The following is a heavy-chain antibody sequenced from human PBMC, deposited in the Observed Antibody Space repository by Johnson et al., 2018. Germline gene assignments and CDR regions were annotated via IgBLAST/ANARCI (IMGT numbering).Heavy chain of an antibody. CDR3: ARSPMTTITDDAFDI. Sequence: VQLVESGGGLIQPGGSLRLSCAASGLTVGSSYMSWVRQAPGKGLEWVSLIYSGGTTYYADSVKDRFTISRDNSKNTLYLVMNSPRAEDTAVYHCARSPMTTITDDAFDIWGQGTMVTVSS. D-gene: IGHD5-12*01. V-gene: IGHV3-53*01. CDR2: IYSGGTT. J-gene: IGHJ3*02. CDR1: GLTVGSSY.